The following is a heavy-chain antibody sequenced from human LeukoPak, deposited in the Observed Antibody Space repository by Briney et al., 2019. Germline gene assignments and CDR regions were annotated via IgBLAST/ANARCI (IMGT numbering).Heavy chain of an antibody. J-gene: IGHJ6*02. CDR3: AKVVRSYGMDV. CDR1: GFTFSSYA. CDR2: ISGSGSDT. D-gene: IGHD6-6*01. Sequence: GGSLRLSCAASGFTFSSYAMSWVRQAPGKGLEWVSVISGSGSDTYYADSVKGRFTISRDSSKNTLYLQMSSLRADDTAVYYCAKVVRSYGMDVWGQGTTVTVSS. V-gene: IGHV3-23*01.